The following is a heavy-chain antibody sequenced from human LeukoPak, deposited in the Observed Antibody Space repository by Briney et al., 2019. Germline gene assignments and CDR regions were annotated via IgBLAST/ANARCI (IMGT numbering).Heavy chain of an antibody. CDR3: ARGDYGDYVFFQNYFDY. CDR1: GYTFTSYY. D-gene: IGHD4-17*01. Sequence: ASVKVSCKASGYTFTSYYMHWVRQAPGQRLEWMGWINAGNGNTKYSQKFQGRVTITRDTSASTAYMDLNSLRAEDTAIYYCARGDYGDYVFFQNYFDYWGQGTLVTVSS. J-gene: IGHJ4*02. V-gene: IGHV1-3*01. CDR2: INAGNGNT.